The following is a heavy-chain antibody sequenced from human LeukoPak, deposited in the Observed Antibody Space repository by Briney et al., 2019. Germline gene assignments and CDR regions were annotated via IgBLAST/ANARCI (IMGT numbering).Heavy chain of an antibody. CDR2: ISAYNGNT. J-gene: IGHJ1*01. D-gene: IGHD5-18*01. CDR3: ARIGIQLPRLGYFQH. V-gene: IGHV1-18*01. Sequence: ASVKVSCKASGYTFTSYGISWVRQAPGQGLEWMGWISAYNGNTNYAQKLQGRVTMTTDTSTSTGYMELRSLRSDDTAVYYCARIGIQLPRLGYFQHWGQGTLVTVSS. CDR1: GYTFTSYG.